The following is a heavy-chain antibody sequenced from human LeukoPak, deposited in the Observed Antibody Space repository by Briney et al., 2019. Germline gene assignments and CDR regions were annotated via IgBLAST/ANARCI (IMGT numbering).Heavy chain of an antibody. V-gene: IGHV4-39*01. Sequence: SETLSLTCTVSGGSISSSSYYWGWIRQPPGKGLEWIGSIYYSGSTYYNPSLKSRVTISVDTSKNQFSLKLGSVTAADTAVYYCARHGYCSSTSCRPPLWDYWGQGTLVTVSS. J-gene: IGHJ4*02. D-gene: IGHD2-2*03. CDR2: IYYSGST. CDR1: GGSISSSSYY. CDR3: ARHGYCSSTSCRPPLWDY.